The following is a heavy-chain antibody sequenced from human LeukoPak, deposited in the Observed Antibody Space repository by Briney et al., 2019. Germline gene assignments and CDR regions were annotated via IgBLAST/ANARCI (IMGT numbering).Heavy chain of an antibody. V-gene: IGHV1-69*13. D-gene: IGHD3-10*01. J-gene: IGHJ6*02. CDR1: GFTFTGYY. CDR3: ARLPGEYYYYYGMDV. CDR2: IIPIFGTP. Sequence: ASVKVSCKASGFTFTGYYIHWLRQAPGQGLEWMGGIIPIFGTPNYAQKFQGRVTITADESTSTAYMELNSLKSEDTAVYYCARLPGEYYYYYGMDVWGQGTTVTVSS.